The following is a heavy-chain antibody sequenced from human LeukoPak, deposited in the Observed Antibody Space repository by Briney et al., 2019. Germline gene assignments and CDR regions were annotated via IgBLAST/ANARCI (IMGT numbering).Heavy chain of an antibody. J-gene: IGHJ4*02. Sequence: PGGSLRLSCAASGFTFSNCAMSWVRQAPGKGLEWVSGISGGGGTTYYADSVKGRFTISRDNSKNTLYLQMHSLRAEDTAVYYCAKDRVYYFDSSGYSCDYWGQGSLVTVSS. CDR3: AKDRVYYFDSSGYSCDY. V-gene: IGHV3-23*01. CDR2: ISGGGGTT. D-gene: IGHD3-22*01. CDR1: GFTFSNCA.